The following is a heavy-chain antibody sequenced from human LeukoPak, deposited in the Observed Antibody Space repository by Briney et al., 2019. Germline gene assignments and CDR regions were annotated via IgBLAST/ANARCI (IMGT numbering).Heavy chain of an antibody. CDR1: GDSISSGSYY. D-gene: IGHD3-22*01. CDR2: VNTGGTT. CDR3: ARTLLPALKGAFDI. V-gene: IGHV4-61*02. J-gene: IGHJ3*02. Sequence: PSQTLSLTCTVSGDSISSGSYYWSWIRQPAEKGLKYIGRVNTGGTTNYTPSLRGRVSISVDTSKNQFSLYLDSVSAADTAVYYCARTLLPALKGAFDIWGQGTMVTVSS.